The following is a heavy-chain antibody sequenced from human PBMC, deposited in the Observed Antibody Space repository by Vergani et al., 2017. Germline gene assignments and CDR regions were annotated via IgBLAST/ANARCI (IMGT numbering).Heavy chain of an antibody. D-gene: IGHD1-1*01. CDR1: GFTFSSYG. V-gene: IGHV3-30*18. CDR2: ISYDGSNK. CDR3: AKDRYGDY. Sequence: QVQLVESGGGVVQPGRSLRLSCAASGFTFSSYGMHWVRQAPGKGLEWVAVISYDGSNKYYADSVKGRFTISRDNSKNTLYLQMNSLGAEDTAVYYCAKDRYGDYWGQGTLVTVSS. J-gene: IGHJ4*02.